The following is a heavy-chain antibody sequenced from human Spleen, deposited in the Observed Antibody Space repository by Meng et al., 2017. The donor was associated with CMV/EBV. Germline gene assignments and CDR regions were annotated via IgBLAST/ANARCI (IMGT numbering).Heavy chain of an antibody. J-gene: IGHJ5*02. V-gene: IGHV6-1*01. CDR2: TYYRSKWYS. Sequence: AISGDRVSSKSAAWNWIRQSPSRGLEWLGRTYYRSKWYSEYAVSLRGRIIIIPDTSKNQFSLQLNSVTPEDTAVYYCTRDVLGGFDPWGQGTLVTVSS. CDR3: TRDVLGGFDP. D-gene: IGHD3-16*01. CDR1: GDRVSSKSAA.